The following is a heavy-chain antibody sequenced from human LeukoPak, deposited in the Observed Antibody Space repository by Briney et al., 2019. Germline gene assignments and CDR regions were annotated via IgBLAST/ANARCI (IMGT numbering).Heavy chain of an antibody. J-gene: IGHJ4*02. CDR3: ARGGVVAASPYYFDY. Sequence: SVKVSCKASGGTFSSYAISWVRQAPGQGLEWMGGIIPIFGTANYAQKFQGRVTITADESTSTAYMELSSLRPEDTAVYYCARGGVVAASPYYFDYWGQGTLVTVSS. V-gene: IGHV1-69*13. CDR2: IIPIFGTA. D-gene: IGHD2-15*01. CDR1: GGTFSSYA.